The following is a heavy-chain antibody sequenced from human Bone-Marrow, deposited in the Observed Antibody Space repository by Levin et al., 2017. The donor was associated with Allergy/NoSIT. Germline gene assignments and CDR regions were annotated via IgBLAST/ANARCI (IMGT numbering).Heavy chain of an antibody. J-gene: IGHJ6*02. V-gene: IGHV4-59*01. D-gene: IGHD6-13*01. Sequence: SQTLSLTCTVSDVSIKTYYWSWIRQSPGKGLEWIGYFDDSGTSDYNPSLKSRATISIDTSNNRFSLKVTSVTAADTAVDYCAKSRFSSSWYGAGMDVWGQGATVIVSS. CDR1: DVSIKTYY. CDR3: AKSRFSSSWYGAGMDV. CDR2: FDDSGTS.